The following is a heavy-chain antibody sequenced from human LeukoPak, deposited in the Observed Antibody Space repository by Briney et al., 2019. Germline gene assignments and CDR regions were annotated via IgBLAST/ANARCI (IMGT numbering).Heavy chain of an antibody. V-gene: IGHV3-23*01. D-gene: IGHD5-24*01. J-gene: IGHJ4*02. CDR2: ISGSGGST. CDR1: GFTFSSYA. Sequence: GGSLRLSCAASGFTFSSYAMSWVRQAPGKGLEWVSAISGSGGSTYYADSVKGRFTISRDNSKNTLYLQMNSLRAEDTAVYYCAKSNGRDGYNTDDYWGQGTLVTVSS. CDR3: AKSNGRDGYNTDDY.